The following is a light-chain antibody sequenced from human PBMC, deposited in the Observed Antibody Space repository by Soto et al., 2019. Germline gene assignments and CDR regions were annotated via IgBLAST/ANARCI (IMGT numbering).Light chain of an antibody. J-gene: IGKJ1*01. CDR1: QSISSY. V-gene: IGKV1-39*01. Sequence: DIQMTQSPSSLSASVGDRVTITCRASQSISSYLNWYQQKPGKAPKLLIYAASSLQSGVPSRFSGSGSGTEFTLTISSLQPEDFATYYCQQSYSTWTFGQVTKVEIK. CDR3: QQSYSTWT. CDR2: AAS.